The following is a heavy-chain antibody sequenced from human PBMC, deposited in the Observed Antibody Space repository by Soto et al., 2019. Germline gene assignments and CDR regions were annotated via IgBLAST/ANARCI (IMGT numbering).Heavy chain of an antibody. CDR1: VGSFSSFC. CDR2: ICYSDIT. CDR3: ATGDYSTSWSNGQYDY. Sequence: SETLSLTCIVSVGSFSSFCWSWIRQHPGKGLEWIGYICYSDITNYNPSLKSRVTISVDTTKNQFSLKLSSVTAADRAVYYCATGDYSTSWSNGQYDYWDRGDLGAVCS. D-gene: IGHD2-2*01. J-gene: IGHJ4*02. V-gene: IGHV4-59*01.